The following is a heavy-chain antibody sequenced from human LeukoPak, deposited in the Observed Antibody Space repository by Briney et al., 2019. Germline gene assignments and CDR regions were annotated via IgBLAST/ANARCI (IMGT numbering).Heavy chain of an antibody. CDR3: AIVTTVTRSPWSWGPKKIGQEVNWFAP. D-gene: IGHD4-17*01. J-gene: IGHJ5*02. Sequence: ASVKDSCKASGYTFSDYSITWVRQAPGQGLEWMGWISPYNADTNYAQNFQGRVTMTTDSSTRTAYMALRNLRSGDTAVYYCAIVTTVTRSPWSWGPKKIGQEVNWFAPWGQGTLITVS. CDR1: GYTFSDYS. V-gene: IGHV1-18*01. CDR2: ISPYNADT.